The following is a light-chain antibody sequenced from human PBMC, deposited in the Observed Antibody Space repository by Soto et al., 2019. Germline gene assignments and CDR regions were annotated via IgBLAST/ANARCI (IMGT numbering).Light chain of an antibody. J-gene: IGLJ1*01. Sequence: QLVLTQPPSVSGAPGQRVTISCTGSGSNIGANYDVHWYQQLPGTAPRLLIYGNSNRPSGVPDRISGSKSGTSASLAITGLQAEDEADYYCQSYDSSLSGYVFGTGTKLTVL. CDR2: GNS. CDR3: QSYDSSLSGYV. CDR1: GSNIGANYD. V-gene: IGLV1-40*01.